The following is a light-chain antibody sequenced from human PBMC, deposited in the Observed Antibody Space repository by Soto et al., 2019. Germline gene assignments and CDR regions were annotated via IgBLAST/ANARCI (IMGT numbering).Light chain of an antibody. J-gene: IGKJ5*01. CDR1: QDISNY. V-gene: IGKV1-16*01. CDR3: QQYHSYPIT. CDR2: AAS. Sequence: DIQMTQSPSSLSASVGDRLTITCRASQDISNYLAWVQQKPGIAPKSLIYAASSLQSGVPSRFSGSGSGTDFALTISSLQPEDFATYYCQQYHSYPITLGQGTRLEIK.